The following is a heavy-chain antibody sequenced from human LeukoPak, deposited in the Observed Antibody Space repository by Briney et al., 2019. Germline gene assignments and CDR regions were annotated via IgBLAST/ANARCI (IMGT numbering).Heavy chain of an antibody. CDR1: GFTFSSYA. CDR2: ISSSSSYI. Sequence: GGSLRLSCAASGFTFSSYAMSWVRQAPGKGLEWVSSISSSSSYIYYADSVKGRFTISRDNAKNSLCLQMNSLRAEDTAVYYCARDQLWSGYSDYWGQGTLVTVSS. CDR3: ARDQLWSGYSDY. V-gene: IGHV3-21*01. D-gene: IGHD3-3*01. J-gene: IGHJ4*02.